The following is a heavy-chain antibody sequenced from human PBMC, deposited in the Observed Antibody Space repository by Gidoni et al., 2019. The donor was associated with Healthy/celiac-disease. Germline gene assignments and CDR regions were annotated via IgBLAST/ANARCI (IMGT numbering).Heavy chain of an antibody. V-gene: IGHV3-49*03. CDR2: IRRKADGGTT. Sequence: EVQLVESGGGLVQPGRSLRLSCPASGFTFGTYAMIWFRQAPGKGLEWVGLIRRKADGGTTEYAASVKGRFTISRDDSKSIAYLQMNSLKTEDTAVYYCTGTYYYDSSGYPRRAFDIWGQGTMVTVSS. CDR3: TGTYYYDSSGYPRRAFDI. J-gene: IGHJ3*02. D-gene: IGHD3-22*01. CDR1: GFTFGTYA.